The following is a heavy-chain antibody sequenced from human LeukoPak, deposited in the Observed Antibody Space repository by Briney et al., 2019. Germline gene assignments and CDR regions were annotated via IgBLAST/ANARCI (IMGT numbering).Heavy chain of an antibody. CDR1: GGSISSGGYS. V-gene: IGHV4-61*02. Sequence: SETLSLTCAVSGGSISSGGYSWSWIRQPAGKGLEWIGRIYTSGSTNYNPSLKSRVTMSVDTSKNQFSLKLSSVTATDTAVYYCARRVHSSSWSSYFDYWGQETLVTVSS. CDR2: IYTSGST. J-gene: IGHJ4*02. CDR3: ARRVHSSSWSSYFDY. D-gene: IGHD6-13*01.